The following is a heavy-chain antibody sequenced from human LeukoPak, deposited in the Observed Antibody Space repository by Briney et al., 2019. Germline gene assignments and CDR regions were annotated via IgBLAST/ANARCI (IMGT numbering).Heavy chain of an antibody. J-gene: IGHJ4*02. V-gene: IGHV3-21*01. Sequence: GGSLRLSCAASGFIFSSYWMNWVRQAPRKGLEWVSSISRGGDYTYSEDSVKGRFTISRDNAKDSLYLQLNSLKTEDTAVYYCARDLMAVAGTGFDYWGQGTLVTVSS. D-gene: IGHD6-19*01. CDR3: ARDLMAVAGTGFDY. CDR1: GFIFSSYW. CDR2: ISRGGDYT.